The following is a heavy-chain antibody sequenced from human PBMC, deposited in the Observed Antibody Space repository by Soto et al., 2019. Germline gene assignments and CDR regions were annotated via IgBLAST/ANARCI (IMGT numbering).Heavy chain of an antibody. J-gene: IGHJ5*02. V-gene: IGHV3-30*18. CDR3: AKDRPRDFWSGYYTPPNGFVP. CDR2: ISYDGSNK. D-gene: IGHD3-3*01. Sequence: QVQLVESGGGVVQPGRSLRLSCAASGFTFSSYGMHWVRQAPGKGLEWVAVISYDGSNKYYADSVKGRFTISRDNSKNTLYLQINSLRAEDTAVYYCAKDRPRDFWSGYYTPPNGFVPWGQGTLVTVSS. CDR1: GFTFSSYG.